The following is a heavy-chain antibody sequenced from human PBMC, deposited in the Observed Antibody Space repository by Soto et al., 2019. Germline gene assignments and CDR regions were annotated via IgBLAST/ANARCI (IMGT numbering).Heavy chain of an antibody. J-gene: IGHJ5*02. V-gene: IGHV5-10-1*01. D-gene: IGHD3-10*01. CDR2: IDPSDSYT. Sequence: GESLKISCKGSGYSFASYWISWVRQMPGKGLEWMGRIDPSDSYTNYSPSFQGHVTISADKSISNAYLQWSSLKASDTAMYYCARHDDYYGSGSYDKGNWFDPWGQGTLVTVPS. CDR1: GYSFASYW. CDR3: ARHDDYYGSGSYDKGNWFDP.